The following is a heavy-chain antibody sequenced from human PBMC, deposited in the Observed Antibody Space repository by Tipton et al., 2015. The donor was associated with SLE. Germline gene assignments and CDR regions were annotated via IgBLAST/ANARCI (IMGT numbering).Heavy chain of an antibody. CDR1: GYTFSNYG. V-gene: IGHV1-18*01. D-gene: IGHD5-12*01. Sequence: QLVQSGPEVKKPGASVKVSCKTSGYTFSNYGISWVRQAPGQGLEWMAWISPYNGDTNCAQNFQNRITMTTDTSTTTAYMELRNLRSDDTAVYYCTRDVDIVPTEAFDLWGQGTMVTVSP. CDR3: TRDVDIVPTEAFDL. CDR2: ISPYNGDT. J-gene: IGHJ3*01.